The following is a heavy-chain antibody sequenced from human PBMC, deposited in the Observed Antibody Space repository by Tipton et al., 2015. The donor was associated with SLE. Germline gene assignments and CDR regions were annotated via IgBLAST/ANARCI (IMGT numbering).Heavy chain of an antibody. J-gene: IGHJ4*02. V-gene: IGHV3-21*06. Sequence: SLRLSCAASGFTFSTYSMNWVRQAPGKGLEWVSSISGDTSYIFYADSVNGRFTISRDNAKSSLYLEMHSLTAEDTAVYYCARASYSYGYEYWGQGSLVTVSS. CDR2: ISGDTSYI. CDR3: ARASYSYGYEY. D-gene: IGHD5-18*01. CDR1: GFTFSTYS.